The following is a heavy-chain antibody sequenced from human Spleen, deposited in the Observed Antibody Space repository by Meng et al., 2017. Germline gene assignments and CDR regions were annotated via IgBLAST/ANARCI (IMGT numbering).Heavy chain of an antibody. CDR2: INHSGST. D-gene: IGHD4-11*01. CDR1: GGSFSEYY. Sequence: VQRQQWGAGLLKPSETLSRTCVGSGGSFSEYYWSWIRQPPGKGLEWIGEINHSGSTNYNPSLESRATISVDTSQNNLSLKLSSVTAADSAVYYCARGPTTMAHDFDYWGQGTLVTVSS. V-gene: IGHV4-34*01. J-gene: IGHJ4*02. CDR3: ARGPTTMAHDFDY.